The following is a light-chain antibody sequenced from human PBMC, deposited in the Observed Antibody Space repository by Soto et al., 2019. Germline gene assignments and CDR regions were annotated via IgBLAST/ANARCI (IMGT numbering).Light chain of an antibody. J-gene: IGLJ2*01. V-gene: IGLV2-23*01. CDR3: CSYAGNSTSVV. CDR1: SSDVGSYNL. Sequence: QSALTQPASVSGSPGQSITISCTGTSSDVGSYNLVSWYQQHPGKAPKLIIYEGSKRPSGVSNRFSGSKSGNTASLTISGLQAEDEADYYCCSYAGNSTSVVFGGGTKLTVL. CDR2: EGS.